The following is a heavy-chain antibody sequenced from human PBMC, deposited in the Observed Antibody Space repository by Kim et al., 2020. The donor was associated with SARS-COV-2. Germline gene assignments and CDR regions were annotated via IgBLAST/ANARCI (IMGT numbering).Heavy chain of an antibody. V-gene: IGHV4-61*01. CDR3: ARWDKDYSGNSEKYFDY. Sequence: ETLSLTCTVSGGSVSSSNYYWSWIRQPPGKGLEWIGYIYHTGSTFYNPSLKSRLTISVDTSNNQFSLRLTSVTAADTAMYYCARWDKDYSGNSEKYFDYWGQGILVTVSS. D-gene: IGHD2-21*02. CDR1: GGSVSSSNYY. J-gene: IGHJ4*02. CDR2: IYHTGST.